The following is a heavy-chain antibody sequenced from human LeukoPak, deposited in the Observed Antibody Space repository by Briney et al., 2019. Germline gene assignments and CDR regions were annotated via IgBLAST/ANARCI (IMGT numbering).Heavy chain of an antibody. V-gene: IGHV3-23*01. D-gene: IGHD3-22*01. CDR3: ASAPADGSGYYNFDQ. J-gene: IGHJ4*02. Sequence: GGSLRLSCAASGFTFSSYAMSWVRQAPGKGLEWVSAISGSGGSTYYADSVKGRFTISRDNAKNSLYLQMNSLRAEDTAVYYCASAPADGSGYYNFDQWGQGTLVTVSS. CDR1: GFTFSSYA. CDR2: ISGSGGST.